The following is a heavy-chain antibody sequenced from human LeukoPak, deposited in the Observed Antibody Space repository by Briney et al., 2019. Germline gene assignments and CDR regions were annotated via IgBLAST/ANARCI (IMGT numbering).Heavy chain of an antibody. Sequence: GGSLRLSCAASGFTVSSNYMSWVRQAPGKGLEWGSVIYSGGSTYYADSVKGRFTISRHNSKNTLYLQMNSLRAEDTAVYYCARGFSSGWYYYGMDVWGQGTTVTVSS. D-gene: IGHD6-19*01. V-gene: IGHV3-53*04. CDR3: ARGFSSGWYYYGMDV. CDR2: IYSGGST. J-gene: IGHJ6*02. CDR1: GFTVSSNY.